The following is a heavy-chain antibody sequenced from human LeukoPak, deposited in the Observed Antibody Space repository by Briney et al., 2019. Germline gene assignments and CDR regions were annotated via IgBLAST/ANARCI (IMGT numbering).Heavy chain of an antibody. CDR2: IYHSGST. Sequence: PSETLSLTCAVSGGSISSGDYSWSWIRQPPGKGLEWIGYIYHSGSTYYNPSLKSRVTISVDRSKNQFSLKLSSVTAADTAVYYCARAVTYYYDSSGYWPNWFDPWGQGTLVTVSS. CDR1: GGSISSGDYS. V-gene: IGHV4-30-2*01. J-gene: IGHJ5*02. D-gene: IGHD3-22*01. CDR3: ARAVTYYYDSSGYWPNWFDP.